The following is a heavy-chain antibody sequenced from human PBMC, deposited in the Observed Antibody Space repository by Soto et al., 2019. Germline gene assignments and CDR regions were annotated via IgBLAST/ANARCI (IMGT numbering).Heavy chain of an antibody. CDR2: ISAYNGNT. J-gene: IGHJ6*03. D-gene: IGHD1-1*01. Sequence: QVQLVQSGAEVKKPGASVKVSCKASGYTFTSYGISWVRQAPGQGREWMGWISAYNGNTNYAQKLQGRVTMTTDTSTSTAYRERRSLRSDDTAVYYWAGIGTTYVAGPMDVWGKGTTVTVSS. CDR1: GYTFTSYG. CDR3: AGIGTTYVAGPMDV. V-gene: IGHV1-18*01.